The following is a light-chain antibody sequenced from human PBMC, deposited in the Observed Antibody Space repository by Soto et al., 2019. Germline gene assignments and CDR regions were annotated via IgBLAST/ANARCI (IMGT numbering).Light chain of an antibody. V-gene: IGKV1-39*01. CDR2: AAS. CDR1: QSISNY. Sequence: DIQMTQSPTSLSASTGDRVTITLRASQSISNYLNWYQQKPGQAPQLLIYAASSLQSGVPSRFSGSGSGTGFTLTISRLQPEDLAIYYCQQSYRTPRTFGQGTKVDIK. CDR3: QQSYRTPRT. J-gene: IGKJ1*01.